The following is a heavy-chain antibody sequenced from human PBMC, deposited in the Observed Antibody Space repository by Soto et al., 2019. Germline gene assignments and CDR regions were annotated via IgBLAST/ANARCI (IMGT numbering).Heavy chain of an antibody. D-gene: IGHD5-18*01. CDR3: ASDLTAVTCHY. CDR2: ISAYNGNT. CDR1: GYTFTSYG. Sequence: QVQLVQSGAEVKKPGASVKVSCKASGYTFTSYGISWVRQAPGQGLEWMGWISAYNGNTNYAQKLNGRDTMTTDTTTASAYMNLMLLRSDDTAVSYFASDLTAVTCHYCGQGPLVPLSS. J-gene: IGHJ4*02. V-gene: IGHV1-18*01.